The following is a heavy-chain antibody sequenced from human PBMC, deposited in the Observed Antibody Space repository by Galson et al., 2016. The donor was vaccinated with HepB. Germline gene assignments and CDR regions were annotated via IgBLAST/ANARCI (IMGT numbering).Heavy chain of an antibody. Sequence: SETLSLTCTVSGGSMDHYYWSWIRQSPGKGLEWIGYIYYNGIADYNPSLKSRVTMSVDTSKNQFSRHLRSVTTADTAIYYCARDYGSDYYDSRGYYVAYWGQGARVADTS. J-gene: IGHJ4*02. V-gene: IGHV4-59*01. CDR1: GGSMDHYY. D-gene: IGHD3-22*01. CDR2: IYYNGIA. CDR3: ARDYGSDYYDSRGYYVAY.